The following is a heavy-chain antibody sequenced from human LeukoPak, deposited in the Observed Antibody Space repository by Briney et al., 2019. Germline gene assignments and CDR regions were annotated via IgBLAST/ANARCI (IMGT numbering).Heavy chain of an antibody. J-gene: IGHJ3*02. CDR1: GFTFSNYG. V-gene: IGHV3-48*04. CDR3: ARARYYGSEHDAFDI. Sequence: GGSLRLSCAASGFTFSNYGVNWVRQAPGKGLEWVSYISSSSSTKNYADSVRGRFSISRDNTKNSLYLQMNSLRVEDTAVYYCARARYYGSEHDAFDIWGQGTMVTVSS. D-gene: IGHD3-10*01. CDR2: ISSSSSTK.